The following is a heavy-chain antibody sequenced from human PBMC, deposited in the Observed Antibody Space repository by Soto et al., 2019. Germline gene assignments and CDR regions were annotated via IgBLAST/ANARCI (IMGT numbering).Heavy chain of an antibody. J-gene: IGHJ5*02. CDR3: ARDPPDITIFGVVRNPFDP. CDR1: GGTFSSYT. CDR2: IIPILGIA. D-gene: IGHD3-3*01. Sequence: SVKGSCKASGGTFSSYTISWVRQAPGQGLEWMGRIIPILGIANYAQKFQGRVTITADKSTSTAYMELSSLRSEDTAVYYCARDPPDITIFGVVRNPFDPWGQGTLVTVSS. V-gene: IGHV1-69*04.